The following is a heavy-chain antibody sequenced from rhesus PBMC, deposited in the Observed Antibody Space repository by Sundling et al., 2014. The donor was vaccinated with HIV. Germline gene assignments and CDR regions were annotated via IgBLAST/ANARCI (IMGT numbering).Heavy chain of an antibody. Sequence: QVQLVQSGAEVKKPGSSVKVSCKASGYTFTDYYMHWVRQAPRQGLEWMGWINPYKGNTKYAQKFQGRVTMTRDTSTSTTYMELSSLRSEDTAVYYCARDKAMTLGTVFAFDFWGQGLRVTVSS. J-gene: IGHJ3*01. D-gene: IGHD5-24*01. V-gene: IGHV1S2*01. CDR2: INPYKGNT. CDR3: ARDKAMTLGTVFAFDF. CDR1: GYTFTDYY.